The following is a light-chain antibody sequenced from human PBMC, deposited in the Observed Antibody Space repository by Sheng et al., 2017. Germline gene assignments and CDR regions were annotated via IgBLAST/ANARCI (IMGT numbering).Light chain of an antibody. Sequence: EIVMTQSPATPSVSPGERATLSCRASQNINNNLAWYQQKPGQPPSLLVYGASTRATGIPARFSGSGSETEFTLSISSLQSGDFAVYYCQQYNNWPRTFGQGTRLEIK. CDR3: QQYNNWPRT. CDR1: QNINNN. V-gene: IGKV3-15*01. J-gene: IGKJ5*01. CDR2: GAS.